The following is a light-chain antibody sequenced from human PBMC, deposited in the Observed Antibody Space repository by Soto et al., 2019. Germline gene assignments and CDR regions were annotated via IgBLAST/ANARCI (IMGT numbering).Light chain of an antibody. CDR3: QQSYSTLLT. CDR2: AAS. CDR1: QTIGSH. Sequence: DIQMTHSPSSLSASIGDRVTITCRAGQTIGSHLNWYQQKPGKAPRRLIYAASSLQSGVPSRFSGSGSGTDFTLTISSLQPEDFATYYCQQSYSTLLTFGQGTRLEI. V-gene: IGKV1-39*01. J-gene: IGKJ5*01.